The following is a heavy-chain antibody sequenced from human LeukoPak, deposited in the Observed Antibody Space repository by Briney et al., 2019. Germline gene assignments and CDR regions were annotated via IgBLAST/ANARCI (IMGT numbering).Heavy chain of an antibody. D-gene: IGHD6-13*01. J-gene: IGHJ4*02. CDR3: ARDRVCDY. CDR2: IKQDGSEK. V-gene: IGHV3-7*01. CDR1: EFTFSTYS. Sequence: GGSLRLSCAASEFTFSTYSMNWVRQAPGKGLEWVANIKQDGSEKYYVDSVKGRFTISRDNAKNSLYLQMNSLRAEDTAVYYCARDRVCDYWGQGTLVTVSS.